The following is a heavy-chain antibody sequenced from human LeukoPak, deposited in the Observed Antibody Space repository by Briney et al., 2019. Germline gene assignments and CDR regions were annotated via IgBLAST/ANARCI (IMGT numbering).Heavy chain of an antibody. J-gene: IGHJ3*02. D-gene: IGHD2-8*01. V-gene: IGHV3-11*04. CDR2: ISSSGSTI. Sequence: GGSLRLSCAASGFTFSSYAMSWIRQAPGKGLEWVSYISSSGSTIYYADSVKGRFTISRDNAKNSLYLQMNSLRAEDTAVYYCASSFGTNGYAFDIWGQGTMVTVSS. CDR1: GFTFSSYA. CDR3: ASSFGTNGYAFDI.